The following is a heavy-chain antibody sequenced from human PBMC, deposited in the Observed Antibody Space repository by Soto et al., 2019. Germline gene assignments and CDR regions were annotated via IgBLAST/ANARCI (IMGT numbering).Heavy chain of an antibody. CDR1: GYSFTTYG. CDR2: ISSYNAKT. J-gene: IGHJ5*02. D-gene: IGHD3-22*01. Sequence: ASVKVSCKTSGYSFTTYGISWVRQAPGQGLEWMGWISSYNAKTNYAQKHQGRLTMTTDTSTSTVYMELRSLTSDDTAVYYCARDTPHRRDSSEIDPWGQGTLVTVSS. CDR3: ARDTPHRRDSSEIDP. V-gene: IGHV1-18*01.